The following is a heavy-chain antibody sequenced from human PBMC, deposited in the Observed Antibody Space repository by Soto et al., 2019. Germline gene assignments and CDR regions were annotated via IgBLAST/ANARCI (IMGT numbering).Heavy chain of an antibody. CDR1: GDSISSYY. CDR2: IYNSGST. J-gene: IGHJ4*02. CDR3: ARGSTGYSSSWYRY. Sequence: SETLSVTCTVSGDSISSYYWSWIRQPPGKGLEWIGYIYNSGSTNYNPSLKSRVTISVDTSKNQFSLKLSSVTAADTAVYYCARGSTGYSSSWYRYWGQGTLVTVSS. D-gene: IGHD6-13*01. V-gene: IGHV4-59*08.